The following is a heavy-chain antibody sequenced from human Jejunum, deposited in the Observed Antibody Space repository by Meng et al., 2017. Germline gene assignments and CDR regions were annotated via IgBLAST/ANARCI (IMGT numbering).Heavy chain of an antibody. CDR3: ARGDSLVLPGALDS. Sequence: QVPLQEAGPGLVKPSGTLSLTCAVACGSISNNNYWSWVRQPPGKGLEWIGEISDGGSTSYNPSLKNRVTISIDKSKSQFSLKLSSVTAADTAVYFCARGDSLVLPGALDSWGQGTLVTVS. CDR2: ISDGGST. J-gene: IGHJ5*01. D-gene: IGHD3-9*01. CDR1: CGSISNNNY. V-gene: IGHV4-4*02.